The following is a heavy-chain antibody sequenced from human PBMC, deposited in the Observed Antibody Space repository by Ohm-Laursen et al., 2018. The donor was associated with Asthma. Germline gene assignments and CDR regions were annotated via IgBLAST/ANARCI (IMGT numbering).Heavy chain of an antibody. D-gene: IGHD2-15*01. CDR3: ASVNARVVRFPDY. CDR1: GFTFRSYA. Sequence: SLRLSCAASGFTFRSYAMHWVRQAPGKGLEWVAVGGSYYDGGLKYYADSVNGRFTISRDNSKNTLYLQMNSLRAEDTAVYYCASVNARVVRFPDYWGQGTLVTVSS. J-gene: IGHJ4*02. CDR2: GGSYYDGGLK. V-gene: IGHV3-30-3*01.